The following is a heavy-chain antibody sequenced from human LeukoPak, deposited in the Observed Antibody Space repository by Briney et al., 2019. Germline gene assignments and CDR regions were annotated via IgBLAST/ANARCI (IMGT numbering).Heavy chain of an antibody. V-gene: IGHV3-33*01. D-gene: IGHD6-19*01. CDR3: ARDRAVAGTGPLGY. CDR2: IWYDGSNK. CDR1: GFTFSSYG. Sequence: GGSLRLSCAASGFTFSSYGMHWVRQAPGKGLEWVAVIWYDGSNKYYADSVKGRFTISRDNSKNTLYLQMNSLRAEDTAVYYRARDRAVAGTGPLGYWGQGTLVTVSS. J-gene: IGHJ4*02.